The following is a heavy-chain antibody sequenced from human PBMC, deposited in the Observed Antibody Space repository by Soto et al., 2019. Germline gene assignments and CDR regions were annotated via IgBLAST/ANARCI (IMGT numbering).Heavy chain of an antibody. D-gene: IGHD3-22*01. CDR2: INHSGST. Sequence: QVQLQQWGAGLLKPSETLSLTCAVYGGSFRGYYWSWIRQPPGKGLEWIGEINHSGSTNYNPSLKSRVTISADTSKNQFSLKLSSVTAADTAVYYCARNYYDSSGYYYVDYWGHGTLVTVSS. CDR1: GGSFRGYY. CDR3: ARNYYDSSGYYYVDY. J-gene: IGHJ4*01. V-gene: IGHV4-34*01.